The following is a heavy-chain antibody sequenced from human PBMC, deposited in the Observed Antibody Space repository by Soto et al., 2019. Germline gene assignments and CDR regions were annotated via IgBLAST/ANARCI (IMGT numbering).Heavy chain of an antibody. CDR2: ISGSGANT. V-gene: IGHV3-23*01. CDR3: ARDHVTVGLEYYGLDV. D-gene: IGHD4-17*01. J-gene: IGHJ6*02. Sequence: PGGSLRLSCTASGFTFSTYAMSWVRQAPGKGLEWVSTISGSGANTYYADSVKGRFTISRDNSKNTLYLQMNSLRAEDTAVYYCARDHVTVGLEYYGLDVWGQGTTVTVSS. CDR1: GFTFSTYA.